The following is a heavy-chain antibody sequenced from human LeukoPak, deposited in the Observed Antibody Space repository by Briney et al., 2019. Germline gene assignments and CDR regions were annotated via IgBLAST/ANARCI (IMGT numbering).Heavy chain of an antibody. V-gene: IGHV3-7*01. CDR1: GFTFRSYW. Sequence: GGSLRLSCAASGFTFRSYWMSWVRQAPGKGLEWVASIKDDGSEKYCVDSVKGRFTISRDNAKNSLYLQMNSLRAEDTAVYYCARGRLSPDPWGQGTLVTVSS. CDR3: ARGRLSPDP. CDR2: IKDDGSEK. D-gene: IGHD6-6*01. J-gene: IGHJ5*02.